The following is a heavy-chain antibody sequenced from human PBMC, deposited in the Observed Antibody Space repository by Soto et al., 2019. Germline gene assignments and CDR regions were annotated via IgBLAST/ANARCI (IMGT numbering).Heavy chain of an antibody. CDR1: GCSISSGGYS. V-gene: IGHV4-30-2*01. Sequence: SETLALTCTVSGCSISSGGYSWSWIRQPPGKGLEWIGYIYHSGSTYYNPSLKSRVTISVDRSKNQFSLKLSSVTAADTAVYYCARGGIVVVPAAMGAFDIWGQGTMVTVSS. D-gene: IGHD2-2*01. CDR3: ARGGIVVVPAAMGAFDI. J-gene: IGHJ3*02. CDR2: IYHSGST.